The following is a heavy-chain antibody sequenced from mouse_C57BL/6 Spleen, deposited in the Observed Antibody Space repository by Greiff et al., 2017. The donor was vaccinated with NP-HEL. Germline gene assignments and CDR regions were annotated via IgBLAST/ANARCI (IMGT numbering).Heavy chain of an antibody. CDR2: IDPEDGDT. CDR3: TTGWLLRGGPDY. Sequence: EVQLQQSGAELVRPGASVQLSCPASGFNIKDYYMHWVKQRPEQGLEWIGRIDPEDGDTEYAPKFQGKATMTADTSSNTAYLQLSSLTSEDTAVYYCTTGWLLRGGPDYWGQGTTLTVSS. D-gene: IGHD2-3*01. V-gene: IGHV14-1*01. J-gene: IGHJ2*01. CDR1: GFNIKDYY.